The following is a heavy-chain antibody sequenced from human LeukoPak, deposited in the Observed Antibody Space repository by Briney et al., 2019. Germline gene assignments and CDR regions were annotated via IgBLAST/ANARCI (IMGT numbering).Heavy chain of an antibody. Sequence: GGSLRLSCAASGFTFSSYVMSWVRQAPGKGLEWVSAISGSGGGTYYADSVKGRFTISRDNSKNTLYLQTDSLRAEDTAVYYCARRGAAGTYYFDYWGQGTLVTVSS. V-gene: IGHV3-23*01. D-gene: IGHD6-13*01. CDR2: ISGSGGGT. CDR3: ARRGAAGTYYFDY. CDR1: GFTFSSYV. J-gene: IGHJ4*02.